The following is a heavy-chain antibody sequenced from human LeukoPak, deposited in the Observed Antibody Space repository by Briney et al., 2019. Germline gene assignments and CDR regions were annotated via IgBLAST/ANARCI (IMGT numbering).Heavy chain of an antibody. D-gene: IGHD3-10*01. J-gene: IGHJ5*02. Sequence: ASVKVSCKPSGYTFTSYDINWVRQATGQGLEWMGWMNPNSGNTGYAQKFQGRVTITRGTSISTAYMELSSLRSDDTAVYYCARQLLWFGTNWFDPWGQGTLVTVSS. CDR2: MNPNSGNT. CDR1: GYTFTSYD. V-gene: IGHV1-8*03. CDR3: ARQLLWFGTNWFDP.